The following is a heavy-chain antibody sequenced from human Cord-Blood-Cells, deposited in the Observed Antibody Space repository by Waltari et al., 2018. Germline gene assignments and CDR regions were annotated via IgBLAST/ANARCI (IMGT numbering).Heavy chain of an antibody. J-gene: IGHJ4*02. Sequence: QLQLQASGPGLVKPSETLSLTCTVPGGSISSSSYYWGWIRQPPGKGLEWIGSIYYSGSTYYNPSLKRRVTISVDTSKNQFSLKLSAVTAADTAVYYCARRCSSTSCYFRVDYWGQGTLVTVSS. D-gene: IGHD2-2*01. CDR2: IYYSGST. CDR1: GGSISSSSYY. V-gene: IGHV4-39*01. CDR3: ARRCSSTSCYFRVDY.